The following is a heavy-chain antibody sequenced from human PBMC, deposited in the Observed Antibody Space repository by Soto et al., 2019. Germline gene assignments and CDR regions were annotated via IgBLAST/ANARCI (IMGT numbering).Heavy chain of an antibody. J-gene: IGHJ6*03. CDR3: ARAVLAIVLEASEEDYDYLDV. Sequence: ASVKVSCKASGYTFTSYGISWVRQAPGQGLEWMGWISAYNGNTNYAQKLQGRVTMTTDTSTSTAYMELRSLRSEDTAVYYCARAVLAIVLEASEEDYDYLDVWGKGTTVPVSS. CDR2: ISAYNGNT. CDR1: GYTFTSYG. V-gene: IGHV1-18*01. D-gene: IGHD2-8*02.